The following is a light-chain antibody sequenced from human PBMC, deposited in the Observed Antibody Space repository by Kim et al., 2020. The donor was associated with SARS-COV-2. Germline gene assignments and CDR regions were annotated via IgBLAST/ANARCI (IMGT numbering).Light chain of an antibody. Sequence: QPVLTQPPSASATPGQRVTISCSGSSSNIGSNTVNWYQQLPGTAPKLLIYSNNQRPSGVPDRFSGSKSGISASLAISGLQSEDEADYYCAAWDDSLNGYVVFGGGTQLTVL. CDR3: AAWDDSLNGYVV. J-gene: IGLJ2*01. CDR2: SNN. V-gene: IGLV1-44*01. CDR1: SSNIGSNT.